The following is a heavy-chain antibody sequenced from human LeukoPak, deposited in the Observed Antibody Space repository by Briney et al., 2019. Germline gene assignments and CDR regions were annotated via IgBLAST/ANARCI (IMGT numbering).Heavy chain of an antibody. CDR3: ARHRQWLAHYYYYYMDV. V-gene: IGHV4-39*01. CDR2: IYYSGST. J-gene: IGHJ6*03. CDR1: GGSISSSSYY. D-gene: IGHD6-19*01. Sequence: PSETLSLTCTVSGGSISSSSYYWGWIRQPPGKGLEWIGSIYYSGSTYYNPSLKSRVTISVDTSKNQFSLKLSSVTAADTPVYYCARHRQWLAHYYYYYMDVWGKGTTVTVSS.